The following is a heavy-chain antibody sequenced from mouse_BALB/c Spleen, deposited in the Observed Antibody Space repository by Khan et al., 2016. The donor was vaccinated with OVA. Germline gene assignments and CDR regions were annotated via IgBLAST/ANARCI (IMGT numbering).Heavy chain of an antibody. D-gene: IGHD1-2*01. CDR3: ARTARIKY. Sequence: EVELVESGPGLVKPSQSLSLTCTVTGYSITSGYGWNWIRQFPGNKLEWMGYISYSGSTNYNPSLKSRISITRDTSKNQFFLQLNSVTTEDTATYYCARTARIKYWGQGTTLTASS. CDR2: ISYSGST. V-gene: IGHV3-2*02. J-gene: IGHJ2*01. CDR1: GYSITSGYG.